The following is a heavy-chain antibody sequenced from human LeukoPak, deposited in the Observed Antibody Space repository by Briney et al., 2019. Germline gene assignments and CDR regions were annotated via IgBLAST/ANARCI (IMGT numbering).Heavy chain of an antibody. CDR3: ATDRGWRTSGYYLYYFEY. CDR1: GFIFTNYF. J-gene: IGHJ4*02. D-gene: IGHD3-3*01. V-gene: IGHV3-7*01. CDR2: IKHDGSEK. Sequence: GGSLRLSCATSGFIFTNYFMSWVRQAPGKGLEWVASIKHDGSEKYYVDSVRGRFTISRDNTMNSLYLQMSSLRAEDTAVYYCATDRGWRTSGYYLYYFEYWGQGTLVTYSS.